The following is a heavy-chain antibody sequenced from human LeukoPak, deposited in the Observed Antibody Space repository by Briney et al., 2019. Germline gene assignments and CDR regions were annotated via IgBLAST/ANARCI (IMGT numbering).Heavy chain of an antibody. V-gene: IGHV3-48*04. Sequence: GGSLRLSCIASGFVFSRDNMNWVRQAPGKGLEWVAHISETIYYADSVQGRFTISRDNAKNSLYLQMSNLRVDDTAMYYCVREVGRPKTFYYDSWGRGTPVTVSS. CDR3: VREVGRPKTFYYDS. J-gene: IGHJ4*02. D-gene: IGHD3-16*01. CDR1: GFVFSRDN. CDR2: ISETI.